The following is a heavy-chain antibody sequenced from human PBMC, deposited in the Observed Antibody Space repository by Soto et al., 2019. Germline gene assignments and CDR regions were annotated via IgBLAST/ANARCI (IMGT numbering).Heavy chain of an antibody. CDR3: ALTRPTVTTVFDY. J-gene: IGHJ4*02. V-gene: IGHV4-39*01. CDR2: IYYSGST. D-gene: IGHD4-17*01. Sequence: SETLSLTCTVSGRSISSSSYYWGWIRQPPGKGLEWIGSIYYSGSTYYNPSLKSRVTISVDTSKNQFSLKLSSVTAADTAVYYCALTRPTVTTVFDYWGQG. CDR1: GRSISSSSYY.